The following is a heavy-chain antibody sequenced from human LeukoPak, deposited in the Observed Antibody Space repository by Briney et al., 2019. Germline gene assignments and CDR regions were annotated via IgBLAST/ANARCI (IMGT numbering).Heavy chain of an antibody. J-gene: IGHJ4*02. CDR2: MYTSGST. CDR3: ARTQHGEFDY. V-gene: IGHV4-4*07. Sequence: SETLSLTCTVSGVSVSSDYWSWIRQPAGKGLEWIGRMYTSGSTSYNPSLKSRVTMSVDTSKNQFSLKLRSVIAADTAVYYCARTQHGEFDYWGQGILVTVSS. CDR1: GVSVSSDY. D-gene: IGHD7-27*01.